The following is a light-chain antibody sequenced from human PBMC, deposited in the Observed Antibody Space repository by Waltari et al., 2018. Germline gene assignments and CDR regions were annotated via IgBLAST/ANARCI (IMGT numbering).Light chain of an antibody. V-gene: IGKV3-20*01. CDR3: QKYGSLPAT. CDR2: DAS. J-gene: IGKJ1*01. Sequence: EIMLTQSPGTLSLSPGERATLSCRASQSISRFLAWYQQKPGQAPRLLIYDASSRATGIPDRFSGSGSGTDFSLTISRLGPADIAVYYCQKYGSLPATFGQGTKVEIK. CDR1: QSISRF.